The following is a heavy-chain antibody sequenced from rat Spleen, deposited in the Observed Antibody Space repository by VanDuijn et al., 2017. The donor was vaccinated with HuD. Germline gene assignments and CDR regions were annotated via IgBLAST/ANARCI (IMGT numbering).Heavy chain of an antibody. D-gene: IGHD1-7*01. CDR3: ARPDYGYPFAY. CDR1: GFTFSDYN. Sequence: EVQLVESGGGLVQPGRSLKLSCAASGFTFSDYNMAWVRQAPKKGPEWVTAITYDGRGTYYRDSVKGRFTISRDDAKSTLYLQMDSLRSEDTATYYCARPDYGYPFAYWGQGTLVTVSS. CDR2: ITYDGRGT. J-gene: IGHJ3*01. V-gene: IGHV5-7*01.